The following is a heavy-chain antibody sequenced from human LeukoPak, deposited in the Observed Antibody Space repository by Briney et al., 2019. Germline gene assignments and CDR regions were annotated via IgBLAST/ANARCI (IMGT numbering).Heavy chain of an antibody. J-gene: IGHJ6*03. Sequence: PSETLSLTCTVSGGPISSSSYYWGWIRQPPGKGLEWIGSIYYSGNTYYNPSLKSRVTISVDTSKNQFSLKLSSVTAADTAVYYCASPTANAPHYMDVWGKGTTVTVSS. CDR3: ASPTANAPHYMDV. CDR2: IYYSGNT. D-gene: IGHD4-11*01. CDR1: GGPISSSSYY. V-gene: IGHV4-39*01.